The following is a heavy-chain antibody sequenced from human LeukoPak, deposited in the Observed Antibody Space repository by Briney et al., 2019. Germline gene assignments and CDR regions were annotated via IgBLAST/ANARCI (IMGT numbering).Heavy chain of an antibody. Sequence: GGSLRLSCAASGFTFSSYGMHWVRQAPGKGLEWVAVISYDGSNKYYADSVKGRFTISRDNSKNTLYLQMNSLRTEDTAVYYCAKYDSSGCVDPWGQGTLVTVSS. CDR3: AKYDSSGCVDP. D-gene: IGHD3-22*01. CDR2: ISYDGSNK. CDR1: GFTFSSYG. J-gene: IGHJ5*02. V-gene: IGHV3-30*18.